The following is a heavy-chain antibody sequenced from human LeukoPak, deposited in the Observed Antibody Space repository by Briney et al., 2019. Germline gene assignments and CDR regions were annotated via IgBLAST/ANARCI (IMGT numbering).Heavy chain of an antibody. J-gene: IGHJ4*02. CDR2: ISYDGSNK. CDR3: AKWGSSWYYDY. D-gene: IGHD6-13*01. V-gene: IGHV3-30*18. CDR1: GFTFSSYG. Sequence: PGRSLILSCAASGFTFSSYGMHWVRQAPGKGLEWVAVISYDGSNKYYADSVKGRFTISRDNSKNTLYLQMNSLRAEDTAVYYCAKWGSSWYYDYWGQGTLVTVSS.